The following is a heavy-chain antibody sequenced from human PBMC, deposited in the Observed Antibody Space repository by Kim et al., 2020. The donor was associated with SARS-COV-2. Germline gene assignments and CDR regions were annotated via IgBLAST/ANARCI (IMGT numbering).Heavy chain of an antibody. V-gene: IGHV3-48*04. Sequence: LSLTCAASGFTFSSYSMNWVRQAPGKGLEWVSYISSSSSTIYYADSVKGRFTISRDNAKNSLYLQMNSLRAEDTAVYYCARGGGHYYDSSGDDYWGQGPLVTVSS. D-gene: IGHD3-22*01. CDR3: ARGGGHYYDSSGDDY. J-gene: IGHJ4*02. CDR2: ISSSSSTI. CDR1: GFTFSSYS.